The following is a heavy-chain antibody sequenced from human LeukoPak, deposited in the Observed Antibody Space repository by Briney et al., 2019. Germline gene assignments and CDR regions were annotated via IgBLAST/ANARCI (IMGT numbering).Heavy chain of an antibody. CDR3: ARDTRSYDSSGYYFFDF. D-gene: IGHD3-22*01. CDR2: INYSGST. CDR1: GASIRSYY. Sequence: SETLPLTCTVSGASIRSYYWNWLRQPPGKGLEWIGYINYSGSTNSNPSLKSRATISMDTSKHHFSLKLSSVTAADTAVYYCARDTRSYDSSGYYFFDFWGQGTLVTVSS. J-gene: IGHJ4*02. V-gene: IGHV4-59*01.